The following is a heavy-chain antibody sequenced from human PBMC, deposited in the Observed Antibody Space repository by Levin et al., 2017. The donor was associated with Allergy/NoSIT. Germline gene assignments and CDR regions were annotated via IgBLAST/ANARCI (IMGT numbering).Heavy chain of an antibody. V-gene: IGHV1-18*01. CDR2: ISTHKGNT. J-gene: IGHJ6*03. CDR3: ARFVVTPVSYFYMDV. Sequence: ASVKVSCKASGYTFKNYGISWVRQAPGQGLEWMGWISTHKGNTNYAQSFQGRVTMTTDTSTSTADMELRSLISDDTAVYYCARFVVTPVSYFYMDVWGKGTTVTVSS. CDR1: GYTFKNYG. D-gene: IGHD2-2*01.